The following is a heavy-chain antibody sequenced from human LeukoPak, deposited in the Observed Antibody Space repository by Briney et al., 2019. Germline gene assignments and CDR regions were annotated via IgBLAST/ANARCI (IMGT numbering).Heavy chain of an antibody. V-gene: IGHV3-48*03. CDR3: ARVWFGELFVHGAFDI. CDR1: GFTFSSYE. CDR2: ISSSGSTI. Sequence: GGSLRLSCAASGFTFSSYEMNWVRQAPGKGLEWVSYISSSGSTIYYADSVKGRFTISRDNAKNSLYLQMNSLRAEDTAVYYCARVWFGELFVHGAFDIWGQGTMVTVSS. D-gene: IGHD3-10*01. J-gene: IGHJ3*02.